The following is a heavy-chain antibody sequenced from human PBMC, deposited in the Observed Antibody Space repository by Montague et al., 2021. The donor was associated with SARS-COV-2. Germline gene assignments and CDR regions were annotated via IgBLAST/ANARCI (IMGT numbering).Heavy chain of an antibody. CDR2: IYYSGST. V-gene: IGHV4-59*08. CDR1: GGSISSYY. CDR3: ARRGLGYCSSTSCQNAFDI. D-gene: IGHD2-2*01. J-gene: IGHJ3*02. Sequence: SETLSLTCTVSGGSISSYYWSWIRQPPGKGLEWIGYIYYSGSTNXSPSLKSRVTISVDTSKNQFSLKLSSVTAADTAVYYCARRGLGYCSSTSCQNAFDIWGQGTMVTVSS.